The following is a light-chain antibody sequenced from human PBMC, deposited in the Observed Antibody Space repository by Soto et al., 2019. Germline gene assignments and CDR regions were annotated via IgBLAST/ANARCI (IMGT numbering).Light chain of an antibody. V-gene: IGKV3-20*01. CDR2: ATS. CDR3: QHYVTWPLT. Sequence: EIVLTQSPGTLSLSPGERATLSCRASQSVSSSFLAWYQQRPGQAPRLLIYATSSRATGIPDRFSGSGSGTDFTLTISRLEPEDFAVYYCQHYVTWPLTFGGGTKVESK. CDR1: QSVSSSF. J-gene: IGKJ4*01.